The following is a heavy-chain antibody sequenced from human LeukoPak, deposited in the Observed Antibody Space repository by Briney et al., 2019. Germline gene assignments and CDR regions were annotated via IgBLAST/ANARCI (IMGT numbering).Heavy chain of an antibody. CDR2: IYYSGST. J-gene: IGHJ4*02. Sequence: SETLSLTCTVSGGSISSGGYYWSWIRQHPGKGLEWIGYIYYSGSTYYNPSLKSRVTISVDTSKNQFSLKLSSVTAADSAVYYCARAYFGVVTNTEYFDYWGQGTLVTVSS. CDR1: GGSISSGGYY. V-gene: IGHV4-31*03. D-gene: IGHD3-3*01. CDR3: ARAYFGVVTNTEYFDY.